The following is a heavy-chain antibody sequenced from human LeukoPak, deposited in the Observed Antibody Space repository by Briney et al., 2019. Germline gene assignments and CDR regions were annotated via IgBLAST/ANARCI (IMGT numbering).Heavy chain of an antibody. V-gene: IGHV3-23*01. D-gene: IGHD3-9*01. CDR2: VSGSGGST. CDR1: GFTSSSYA. CDR3: AKDGIRDFDLDAFDI. J-gene: IGHJ3*02. Sequence: GGSLRLSCAASGFTSSSYAVSWVRQASGKGLEWVSAVSGSGGSTYYADSVKGRFTISRDNSKNTLYLQMNSLRAEDTAFYFQAKDGIRDFDLDAFDIWGQGTMVTVSS.